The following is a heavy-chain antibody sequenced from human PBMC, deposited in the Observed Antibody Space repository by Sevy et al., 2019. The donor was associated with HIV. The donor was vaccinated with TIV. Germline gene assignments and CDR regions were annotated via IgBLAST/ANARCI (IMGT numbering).Heavy chain of an antibody. Sequence: GGSLRLSCAASGFTFSSYWMSWVRQAPGKGLEWVANIKQDGSENYYVDSVKGRFTISRDNAKNALYLQMNSLRAEDTAMYYGASDTRGNYDFWNGDRPPLDYWGQGTLVTVSS. CDR1: GFTFSSYW. CDR3: ASDTRGNYDFWNGDRPPLDY. J-gene: IGHJ4*02. CDR2: IKQDGSEN. D-gene: IGHD3-3*01. V-gene: IGHV3-7*01.